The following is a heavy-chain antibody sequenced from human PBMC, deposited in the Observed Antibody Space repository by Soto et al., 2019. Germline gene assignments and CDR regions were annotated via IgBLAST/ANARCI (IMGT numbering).Heavy chain of an antibody. CDR3: TTEMDDSSGYYYYYGMDV. CDR2: IKSKTDGGTT. J-gene: IGHJ6*02. D-gene: IGHD3-22*01. V-gene: IGHV3-15*01. Sequence: PWWSLRLSCSASVFTFSNAWMSWVRQAPGKGLEWVGRIKSKTDGGTTDYAAPVKGRFTISRDDSKNTLYLQMNSLKTEDTAVYYCTTEMDDSSGYYYYYGMDVWGQGTTVTVSS. CDR1: VFTFSNAW.